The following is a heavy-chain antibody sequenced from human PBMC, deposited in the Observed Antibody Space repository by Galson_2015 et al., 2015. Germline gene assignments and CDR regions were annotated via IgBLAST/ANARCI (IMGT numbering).Heavy chain of an antibody. CDR1: GYTFTSYY. J-gene: IGHJ4*02. Sequence: SVKVSCKASGYTFTSYYMHWVRQAPGQGLEWMGIINPSGGSTSYAQKFQGRVTMTRDTSTSTVYMELSSLRSEDAAVYYCARVGDRTIANWPFDYWGQGTLVTVSS. D-gene: IGHD7-27*01. V-gene: IGHV1-46*01. CDR2: INPSGGST. CDR3: ARVGDRTIANWPFDY.